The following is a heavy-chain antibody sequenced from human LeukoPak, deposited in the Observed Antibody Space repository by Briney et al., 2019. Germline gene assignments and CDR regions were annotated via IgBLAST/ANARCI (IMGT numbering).Heavy chain of an antibody. D-gene: IGHD6-19*01. CDR3: ARVGSSGWYPNAWFDP. V-gene: IGHV3-74*01. J-gene: IGHJ5*02. CDR2: INTDGRST. CDR1: GFIFSSYW. Sequence: GGSLRLSCEASGFIFSSYWMHWVRQAPGKGLVWVSRINTDGRSTGYADSVKGRFTISRDNAKNTVYLQMNSLRAEDTAVYYCARVGSSGWYPNAWFDPWGQGILVTVSS.